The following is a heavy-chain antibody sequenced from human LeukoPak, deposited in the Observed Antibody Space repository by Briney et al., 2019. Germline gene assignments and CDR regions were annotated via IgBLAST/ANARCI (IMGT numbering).Heavy chain of an antibody. CDR3: ARAGTGFHDY. Sequence: SQTLSVTCAISGDSVSSNSATWHWLRQSPSRGLEWLGRTYYRSKWLYDYAVSVKSRITINPDTSKNQFSLQLNSVTPEDTAVYYCARAGTGFHDYWGQGLLVAVSS. D-gene: IGHD7-27*01. J-gene: IGHJ4*02. V-gene: IGHV6-1*01. CDR1: GDSVSSNSAT. CDR2: TYYRSKWLY.